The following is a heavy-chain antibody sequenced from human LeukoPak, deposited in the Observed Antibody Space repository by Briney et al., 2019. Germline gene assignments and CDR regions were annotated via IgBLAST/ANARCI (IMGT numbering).Heavy chain of an antibody. Sequence: GGSLRLSCAASGFTFSDYYMSWIRQAPGKGLEWVSYISSSGSTIYYADSVKGRFTISRDNAKNSLYLQMNSLRAEDTAVYYCARGAYSNPGYYYYYYMDVWGKGTTVTVSS. D-gene: IGHD6-13*01. V-gene: IGHV3-11*01. J-gene: IGHJ6*03. CDR3: ARGAYSNPGYYYYYYMDV. CDR1: GFTFSDYY. CDR2: ISSSGSTI.